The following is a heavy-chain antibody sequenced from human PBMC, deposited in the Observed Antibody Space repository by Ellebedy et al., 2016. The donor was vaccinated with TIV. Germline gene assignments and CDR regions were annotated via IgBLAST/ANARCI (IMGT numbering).Heavy chain of an antibody. CDR2: FGGRSTTT. Sequence: GESLKISXEAPGFTSSSYAMSWLRQAPGKGLEWVSFFGGRSTTTYYADSVKGRFTISRDNSKNTLFLQMNSLRGDDTARYYCAKISPTHRGAFDIWGQGTMVTVSS. V-gene: IGHV3-23*01. J-gene: IGHJ3*02. CDR3: AKISPTHRGAFDI. D-gene: IGHD3-3*02. CDR1: GFTSSSYA.